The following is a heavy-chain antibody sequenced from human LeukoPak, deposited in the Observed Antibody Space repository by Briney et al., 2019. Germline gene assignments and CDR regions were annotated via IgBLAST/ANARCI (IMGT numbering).Heavy chain of an antibody. V-gene: IGHV3-7*01. CDR3: AKGGRGNGEVY. CDR1: GFTFSSYW. D-gene: IGHD2-8*01. Sequence: GGSLRLSCAVSGFTFSSYWMNWVRQAPGKGLEWVANIKQDGSEKNYVDSVKGRFTISRDNAKSSLFLQMNDLRAEDSAVYYCAKGGRGNGEVYWGQPTLVTVSS. J-gene: IGHJ4*02. CDR2: IKQDGSEK.